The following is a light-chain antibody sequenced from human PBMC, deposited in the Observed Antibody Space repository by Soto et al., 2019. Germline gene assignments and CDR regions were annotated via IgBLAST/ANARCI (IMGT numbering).Light chain of an antibody. CDR1: SSNIGNNY. J-gene: IGLJ3*02. CDR3: GTWDSSLSAGV. V-gene: IGLV1-51*02. Sequence: QSVLTQPPSVSAAPGQKVTISCSGSSSNIGNNYVSWYQQLPGTAPKLLIYENNKRPSGIPDRFSGSKSGTSATLGITGLQTGDAADYYCGTWDSSLSAGVFGGGTQLTVL. CDR2: ENN.